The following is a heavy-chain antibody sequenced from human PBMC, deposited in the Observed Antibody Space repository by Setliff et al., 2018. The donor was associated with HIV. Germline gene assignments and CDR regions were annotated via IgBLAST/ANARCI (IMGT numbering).Heavy chain of an antibody. D-gene: IGHD3-16*01. Sequence: ASVKVSCKASGYTFINFGISWLRQAPGEGLQWMGWISPNSGNTFYARKFQGRVTLTTDTSTNTAYLDLRSLTSDDTAVYFCARDWDIWDYFDYWGQGTRVTVSS. CDR3: ARDWDIWDYFDY. J-gene: IGHJ4*02. CDR1: GYTFINFG. V-gene: IGHV1-18*01. CDR2: ISPNSGNT.